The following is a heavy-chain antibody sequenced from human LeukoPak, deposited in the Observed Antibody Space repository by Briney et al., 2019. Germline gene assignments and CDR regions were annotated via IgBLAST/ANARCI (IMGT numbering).Heavy chain of an antibody. Sequence: GSGPTLVNPTQTLTLTCTFSGFSLNTSGVGVGWIRQPPGTALEWLALIYWDDDKRYSPSLKSRLSITKDTSKKQVVLTMTNMDPVDTGTYFCAQGRAIMPFDYWGQGTLVTVSS. J-gene: IGHJ4*02. CDR1: GFSLNTSGVG. D-gene: IGHD2-2*01. CDR2: IYWDDDK. CDR3: AQGRAIMPFDY. V-gene: IGHV2-5*02.